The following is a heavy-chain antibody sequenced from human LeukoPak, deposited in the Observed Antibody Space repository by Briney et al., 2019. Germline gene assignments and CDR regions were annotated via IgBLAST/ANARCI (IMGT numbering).Heavy chain of an antibody. CDR3: AKGLPYSGSYFGNIFDY. Sequence: GGTLRLSCAASGFTFSSYAMSWVRQAPGKWLEWVSAISGSGGSTYYADSVKGRFTISRDNSKNTLYLQMNSLRAEDTAVYYCAKGLPYSGSYFGNIFDYWGQGTLVTVSS. CDR1: GFTFSSYA. CDR2: ISGSGGST. D-gene: IGHD1-26*01. V-gene: IGHV3-23*01. J-gene: IGHJ4*02.